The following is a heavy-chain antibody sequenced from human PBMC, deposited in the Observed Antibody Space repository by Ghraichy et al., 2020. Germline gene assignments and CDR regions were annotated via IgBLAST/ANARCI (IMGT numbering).Heavy chain of an antibody. CDR2: IDDSGGT. D-gene: IGHD4-23*01. V-gene: IGHV4-39*01. J-gene: IGHJ5*02. Sequence: SETLSLTCTVSGGSMASGTYYWGWIRQPPGKGLEWIGSIDDSGGTYHNPSLKGRVTIFVDTSKNQFSLNLSAVTAADTAVYYCARITTVVTPLGWFDPWGQGTLVTVSS. CDR1: GGSMASGTYY. CDR3: ARITTVVTPLGWFDP.